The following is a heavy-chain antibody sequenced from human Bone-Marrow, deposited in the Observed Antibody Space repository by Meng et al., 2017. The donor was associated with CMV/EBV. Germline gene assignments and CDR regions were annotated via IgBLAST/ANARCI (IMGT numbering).Heavy chain of an antibody. J-gene: IGHJ6*02. Sequence: GESLKISCVASGFSFSKHWMSWVRQAPGKGLEYLANINLYGSEKYYMGSVKGRFTISRDNAKNSLFLQMNSLRAEDTAVYYCVTDQDRLGGIWGQGTTVTVSS. CDR3: VTDQDRLGGI. CDR1: GFSFSKHW. V-gene: IGHV3-7*01. D-gene: IGHD5-12*01. CDR2: INLYGSEK.